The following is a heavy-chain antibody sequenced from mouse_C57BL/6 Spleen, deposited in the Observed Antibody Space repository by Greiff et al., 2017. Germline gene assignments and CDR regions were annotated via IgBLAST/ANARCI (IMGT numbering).Heavy chain of an antibody. Sequence: VQLKQSGGGLVKPGGSLKLSCAASGFTFSDYGMHWVRQAPEKGLEWVAYISSGSSTIYYADTVKGRFTISRDNAKNTLFLQMTSLRSEDTAMYYCADGYYRAWCAYWGQGTLVTVSA. CDR3: ADGYYRAWCAY. V-gene: IGHV5-17*01. CDR2: ISSGSSTI. J-gene: IGHJ3*01. D-gene: IGHD2-3*01. CDR1: GFTFSDYG.